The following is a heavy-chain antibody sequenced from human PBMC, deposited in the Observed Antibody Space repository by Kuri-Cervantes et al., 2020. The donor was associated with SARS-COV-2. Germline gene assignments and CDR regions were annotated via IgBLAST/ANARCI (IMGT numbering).Heavy chain of an antibody. D-gene: IGHD3-16*02. J-gene: IGHJ4*02. Sequence: GSLRLSCTVSGGSISSSSHYWGWIRQPPGKGLEWIGSIYYSGSTYYNPSLKSRVTISVDTSKNQFSLKLSSVTAADTAVYYCASLLSYYDYVWGSYRYYYFDYWGQGTLVTVSS. CDR3: ASLLSYYDYVWGSYRYYYFDY. V-gene: IGHV4-39*01. CDR2: IYYSGST. CDR1: GGSISSSSHY.